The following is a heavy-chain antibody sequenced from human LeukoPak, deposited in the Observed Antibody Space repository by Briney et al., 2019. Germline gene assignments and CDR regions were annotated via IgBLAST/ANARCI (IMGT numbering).Heavy chain of an antibody. V-gene: IGHV1-58*02. CDR1: GFTFTSPA. CDR2: IVVGSGNT. Sequence: SVKVSCKASGFTFTSPAMQWVRQARGQRLEWIGWIVVGSGNTNYAQKFQERVTITRDMSTSTAYMELSSLRSEDTAVYYCAAGWVCSGGSCYYYFDYWGQGTLVTVSS. D-gene: IGHD2-15*01. CDR3: AAGWVCSGGSCYYYFDY. J-gene: IGHJ4*02.